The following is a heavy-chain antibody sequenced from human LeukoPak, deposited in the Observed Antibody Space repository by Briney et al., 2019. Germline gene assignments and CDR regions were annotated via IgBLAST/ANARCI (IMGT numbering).Heavy chain of an antibody. CDR3: ARIRGYSFGTYLDY. CDR2: IYHSGRT. V-gene: IGHV4-38-2*01. Sequence: SETLSLTCAVSGYSISSGYYWGWIRQPPGKGREWVGSIYHSGRTYHNPSLKSRVTMSVDTSKNQFSLKLSSVTAADTAMYYCARIRGYSFGTYLDYWGQGTLVTVSS. CDR1: GYSISSGYY. D-gene: IGHD5-18*01. J-gene: IGHJ4*02.